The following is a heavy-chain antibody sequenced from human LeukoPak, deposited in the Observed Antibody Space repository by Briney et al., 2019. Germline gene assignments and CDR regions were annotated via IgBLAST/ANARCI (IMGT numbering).Heavy chain of an antibody. J-gene: IGHJ6*03. CDR1: GGSFSGYY. Sequence: SETLSLTCAVYGGSFSGYYWSWIRQPPGKGLEWIGEINHSGSTNYNPSLKSRVTISVDMSKNQFSLKLSSVTAADTAVYYCARGRDYYYYYYMDVWGKGTTVTVSS. CDR2: INHSGST. CDR3: ARGRDYYYYYYMDV. V-gene: IGHV4-34*01.